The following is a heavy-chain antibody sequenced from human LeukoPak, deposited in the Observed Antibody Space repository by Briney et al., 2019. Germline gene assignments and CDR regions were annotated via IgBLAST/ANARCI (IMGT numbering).Heavy chain of an antibody. CDR2: IRYDGSNK. CDR1: GFTFSSYG. V-gene: IGHV3-30*02. CDR3: AKDLSLSAITGTTQSFDY. D-gene: IGHD1-7*01. Sequence: GGSLRLSCAASGFTFSSYGMHWVRQAPGKGLEWVAFIRYDGSNKYYADSVKGRFTISRDNSKNTLYLQMNSLRAEDTAVYYCAKDLSLSAITGTTQSFDYWGQGTLVTVSS. J-gene: IGHJ4*02.